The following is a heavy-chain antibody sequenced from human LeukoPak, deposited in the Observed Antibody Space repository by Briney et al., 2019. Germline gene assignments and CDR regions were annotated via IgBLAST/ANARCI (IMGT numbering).Heavy chain of an antibody. CDR2: IYTSGST. Sequence: NPSETLSLTCTVSGGSISSGSYYWSWIRQPAGKGLEWIGRIYTSGSTNYNPSLKSRVTISVDTSKNQFSLKLSSVTAADTAVYYCARDLRYSSGWSASGMDVWGKGTTVTISS. CDR1: GGSISSGSYY. CDR3: ARDLRYSSGWSASGMDV. V-gene: IGHV4-61*02. J-gene: IGHJ6*03. D-gene: IGHD6-19*01.